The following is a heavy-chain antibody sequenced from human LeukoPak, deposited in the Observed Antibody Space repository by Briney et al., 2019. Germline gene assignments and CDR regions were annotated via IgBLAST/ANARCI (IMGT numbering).Heavy chain of an antibody. CDR1: GGTFSSYA. Sequence: ASVKVSCKASGGTFSSYAISWVRQAPGQGLEWMGGIIPIFGTANYAQKFQGRVTITTDESTSTAYMELSSLRSEDTAVYYCARTPFEYSSSSVYFGYWGQGTLVTVSP. J-gene: IGHJ4*02. CDR2: IIPIFGTA. CDR3: ARTPFEYSSSSVYFGY. D-gene: IGHD6-6*01. V-gene: IGHV1-69*05.